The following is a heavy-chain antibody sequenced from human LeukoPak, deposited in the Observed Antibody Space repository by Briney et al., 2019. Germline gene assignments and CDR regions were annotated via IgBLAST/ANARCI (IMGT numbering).Heavy chain of an antibody. CDR2: IYYSGST. D-gene: IGHD2-2*02. Sequence: SETLSLTCTVSGGSISSSSYYWGWLRQPPGTGLEWIGSIYYSGSTYYNPSLKSRVTISVDTSKNQFSLKLSSVTAADTAVYYCASEVRGCSSTSCYRAFDYWGQGTLVTVSS. CDR3: ASEVRGCSSTSCYRAFDY. J-gene: IGHJ4*02. CDR1: GGSISSSSYY. V-gene: IGHV4-39*01.